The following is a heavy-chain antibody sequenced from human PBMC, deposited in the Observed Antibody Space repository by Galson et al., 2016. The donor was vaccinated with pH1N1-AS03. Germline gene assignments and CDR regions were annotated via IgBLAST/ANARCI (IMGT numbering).Heavy chain of an antibody. CDR2: INDSGEAT. D-gene: IGHD3-16*01. CDR1: GFTFSSHV. V-gene: IGHV3-23*01. J-gene: IGHJ4*02. CDR3: AKDRLTSLVVQGGFDH. Sequence: SLRLSCAASGFTFSSHVMAWVRQAPGKGLEWISSINDSGEATYYAESVKGRFTISRDNTDNTLYLQMDILRAEDTAIYYCAKDRLTSLVVQGGFDHWGQGSLVTVSS.